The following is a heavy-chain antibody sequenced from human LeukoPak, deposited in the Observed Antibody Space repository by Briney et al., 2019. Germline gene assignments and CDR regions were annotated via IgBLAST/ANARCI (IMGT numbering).Heavy chain of an antibody. J-gene: IGHJ4*02. CDR3: AGDPNRSYFDH. CDR2: ISSDGSNE. V-gene: IGHV3-30*01. Sequence: GGSLRLSCAASGFTFSTYSMHWIRQAPGKGLEWLALISSDGSNENFADSVKGRFTISRDNSKNTLYLQMNSLRSEDTAIYYCAGDPNRSYFDHWGQGTLVTVSS. CDR1: GFTFSTYS. D-gene: IGHD1-14*01.